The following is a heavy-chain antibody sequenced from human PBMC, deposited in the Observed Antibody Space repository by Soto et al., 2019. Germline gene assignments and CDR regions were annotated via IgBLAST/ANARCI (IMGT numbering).Heavy chain of an antibody. J-gene: IGHJ5*02. D-gene: IGHD6-6*01. Sequence: PSETLSLTCAVSGGSISSGGYSWSWIRQPPGKGLEWIGYIYHSGSTYYNPSLKSRVTISVDRSKNQFSLKLSSVTAADTAVYYCARDLWLGAARPEYALSHYQGFDPWGQGTLVTVSS. CDR2: IYHSGST. V-gene: IGHV4-30-2*01. CDR1: GGSISSGGYS. CDR3: ARDLWLGAARPEYALSHYQGFDP.